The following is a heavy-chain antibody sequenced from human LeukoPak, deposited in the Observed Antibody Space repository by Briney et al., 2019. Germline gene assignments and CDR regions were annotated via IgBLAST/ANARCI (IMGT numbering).Heavy chain of an antibody. CDR1: GFTFSSYS. CDR3: ARSSYSSSSSV. V-gene: IGHV3-48*01. Sequence: PGGSLRLSCAASGFTFSSYSMNWVRQAPGKGLEWVSHITASGTAMFYADSVKGRFTISRDNAKNSLYLQINSLRAEDTAVYYCARSSYSSSSSVWGQGTMVTVSS. CDR2: ITASGTAM. J-gene: IGHJ3*01. D-gene: IGHD6-6*01.